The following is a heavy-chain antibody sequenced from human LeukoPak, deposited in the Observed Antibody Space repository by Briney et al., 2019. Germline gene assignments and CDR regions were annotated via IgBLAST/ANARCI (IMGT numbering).Heavy chain of an antibody. CDR3: ARDAAGTEGWFDP. D-gene: IGHD6-13*01. J-gene: IGHJ5*02. CDR1: GGTFSSYA. Sequence: ASVKVSCKASGGTFSSYAISWVRQAPGQGLEWMGWISAYNGNTNYAQKLQGRVTMTTDTSTSTAYMELRSLRSDDTAVYYCARDAAGTEGWFDPWGQGTLVTVSS. V-gene: IGHV1-18*01. CDR2: ISAYNGNT.